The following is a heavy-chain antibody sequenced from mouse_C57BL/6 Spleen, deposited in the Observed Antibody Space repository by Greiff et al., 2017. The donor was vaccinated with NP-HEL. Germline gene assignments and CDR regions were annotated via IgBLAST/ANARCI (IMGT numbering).Heavy chain of an antibody. D-gene: IGHD2-5*01. CDR2: IYPGDGDT. J-gene: IGHJ2*01. Sequence: QVHVKQSGPELVKPGASVKISCKASGYAFSSSWMNWVKQRPGKGLEWIGRIYPGDGDTNYNGKFKGKATLTADKSSSTAYMQLSSLTSEDSAVYFCAREGYSNYPSVCDYWGQGTTLTVSS. CDR3: AREGYSNYPSVCDY. CDR1: GYAFSSSW. V-gene: IGHV1-82*01.